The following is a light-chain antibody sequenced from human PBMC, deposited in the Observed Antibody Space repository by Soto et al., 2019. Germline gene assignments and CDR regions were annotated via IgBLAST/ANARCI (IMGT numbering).Light chain of an antibody. V-gene: IGKV1-6*01. J-gene: IGKJ1*01. CDR1: QGIRSA. CDR3: LLDYAYFWA. CDR2: AAS. Sequence: AIQVTQSPSSLSASVGDRVTITCRTSQGIRSALGWYQQKPGKVPKLLIYAASTLQSGVPSRFSGSGSGRDFTLTISSLQPEDFATSYCLLDYAYFWAFGQGTKVDIK.